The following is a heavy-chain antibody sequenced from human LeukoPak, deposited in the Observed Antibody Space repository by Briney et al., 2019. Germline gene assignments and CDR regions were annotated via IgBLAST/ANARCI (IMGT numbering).Heavy chain of an antibody. Sequence: ASVKVSCKASGYTFTSYGISWVRQAPGQGLEWMGWISAYNGNTNYAQKLQGRVTVTTDTSTSTAYMELRSLRSDDTAVYYCARDLIVVVPARLDYWGQGTLVTVSS. CDR1: GYTFTSYG. CDR2: ISAYNGNT. CDR3: ARDLIVVVPARLDY. J-gene: IGHJ4*02. V-gene: IGHV1-18*01. D-gene: IGHD2-2*01.